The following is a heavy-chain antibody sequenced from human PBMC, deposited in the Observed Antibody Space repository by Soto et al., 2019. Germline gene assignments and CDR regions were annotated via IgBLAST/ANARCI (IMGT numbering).Heavy chain of an antibody. Sequence: SVKGSCKASGGTFSRCAINWVRQAPGQGLEWMGGITPMFGKPNYAQKFQGRVTITADESTSTGYLELRSLRSDDTAVYYCARDGSLYDRSAYSSLYCGPAPLLTVFS. CDR3: ARDGSLYDRSAYSSLY. V-gene: IGHV1-69*13. CDR2: ITPMFGKP. CDR1: GGTFSRCA. J-gene: IGHJ4*02. D-gene: IGHD3-22*01.